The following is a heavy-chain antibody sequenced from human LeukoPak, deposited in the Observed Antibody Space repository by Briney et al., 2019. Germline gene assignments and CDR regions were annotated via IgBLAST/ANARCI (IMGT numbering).Heavy chain of an antibody. J-gene: IGHJ1*01. CDR2: IYYSGST. CDR1: GGSISSGGYY. Sequence: SQTLSLTCTVSGGSISSGGYYWSWIRQHPGKGLEWIRYIYYSGSTYYNPSLKSRVTISVDTSKNQFSLKLSSVTAADTAVYYCARDRGYCSGGSCYSALRFQHWGQGTLVTVSS. V-gene: IGHV4-31*03. CDR3: ARDRGYCSGGSCYSALRFQH. D-gene: IGHD2-15*01.